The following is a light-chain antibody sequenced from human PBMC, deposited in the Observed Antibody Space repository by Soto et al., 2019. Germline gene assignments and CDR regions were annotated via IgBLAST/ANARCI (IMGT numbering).Light chain of an antibody. J-gene: IGKJ1*01. CDR1: QTVSSWY. CDR3: QHYGSSGT. CDR2: GSS. V-gene: IGKV3-20*01. Sequence: EIVLTHSPDTLSLYPGESSTHSSRASQTVSSWYLACYQQKPGQAPRLLIYGSSRRATGIPDWFSGSGSGTYFPLTISRLQPDVSAVYYCQHYGSSGTFGQGTNVNIK.